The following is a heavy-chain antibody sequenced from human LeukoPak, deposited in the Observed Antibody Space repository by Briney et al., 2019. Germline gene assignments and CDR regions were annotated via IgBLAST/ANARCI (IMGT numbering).Heavy chain of an antibody. V-gene: IGHV1-2*02. J-gene: IGHJ4*02. CDR1: GYTFTGYY. CDR3: ATDLNHVLRYFDWPPGY. D-gene: IGHD3-9*01. CDR2: INPNSGGT. Sequence: GASVKVSCKASGYTFTGYYMHWVRQAPGQGLEWMGWINPNSGGTNYAQKFQGRVTMTRDTSISTAYMELSRLRSEDTAVYYCATDLNHVLRYFDWPPGYWGQGTLVTVSS.